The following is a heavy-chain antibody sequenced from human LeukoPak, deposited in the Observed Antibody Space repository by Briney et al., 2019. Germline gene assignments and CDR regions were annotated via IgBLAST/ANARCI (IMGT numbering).Heavy chain of an antibody. Sequence: SETLSLTCAVYGGSFSGYYWSWIRQPPGKGLEWIGEINHSGSTNYNPSLKSRVTISVDTSKNQFSLKLSSVTAAGTAVYYCARRMEAVAEWNAFDYWGQGTLVTVSS. CDR1: GGSFSGYY. D-gene: IGHD6-19*01. CDR3: ARRMEAVAEWNAFDY. J-gene: IGHJ4*02. CDR2: INHSGST. V-gene: IGHV4-34*01.